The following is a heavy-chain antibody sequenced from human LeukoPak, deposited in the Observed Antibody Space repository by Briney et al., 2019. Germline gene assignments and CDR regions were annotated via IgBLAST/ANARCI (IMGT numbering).Heavy chain of an antibody. CDR1: GYTFIGYY. Sequence: AAVKVSCKASGYTFIGYYIQWVRQAPGQGLEWMGWLNPNSGGTNYALKFQGRVTMTRDTSTSTAYMELSRLRSDDTAVYCCARVGFCGTTSCSLPYFDYWGQGTLVTVPS. V-gene: IGHV1-2*02. D-gene: IGHD1-7*01. CDR3: ARVGFCGTTSCSLPYFDY. J-gene: IGHJ4*02. CDR2: LNPNSGGT.